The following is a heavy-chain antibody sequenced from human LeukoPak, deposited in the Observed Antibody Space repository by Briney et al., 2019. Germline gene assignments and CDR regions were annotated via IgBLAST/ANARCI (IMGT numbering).Heavy chain of an antibody. CDR3: AREAAVYTSPFDY. J-gene: IGHJ4*02. CDR2: IYYSGST. CDR1: GGSISSYY. D-gene: IGHD6-13*01. V-gene: IGHV4-59*01. Sequence: PSETLSLTCTVSGGSISSYYWSWIRQPPGKGLEWIAYIYYSGSTNYNPSLRSRVTISVDTSKNQFSLKLSSVTAADTAVYYCAREAAVYTSPFDYWGQGTLVTVSS.